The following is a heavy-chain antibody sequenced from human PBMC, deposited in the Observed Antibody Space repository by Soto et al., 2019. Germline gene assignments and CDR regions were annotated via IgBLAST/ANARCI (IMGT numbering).Heavy chain of an antibody. V-gene: IGHV1-69*06. CDR1: GGTFSSYA. J-gene: IGHJ6*02. CDR2: IIPIFGTA. CDR3: ARSLGANDSYYGMDV. Sequence: ASVKVSCKASGGTFSSYAISWVRQAPGQGLEWMGGIIPIFGTANYAQKFQGRVTITADKSTSTAYMELSSLRSEDTAVYYCARSLGANDSYYGMDVWGQGTTVTVSS. D-gene: IGHD1-26*01.